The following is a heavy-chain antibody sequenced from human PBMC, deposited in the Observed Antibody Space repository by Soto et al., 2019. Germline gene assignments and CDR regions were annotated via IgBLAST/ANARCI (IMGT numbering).Heavy chain of an antibody. D-gene: IGHD6-13*01. CDR3: ARAQPAAGYYDYAMDV. V-gene: IGHV4-59*01. CDR1: GGSISSYY. J-gene: IGHJ6*02. CDR2: IYYSGST. Sequence: QVQLQESGPGLLKPSETLSLTCTASGGSISSYYWSWIRQPPGKGLEWIGYIYYSGSTNYNPSLKSRVTIAVDTSKKQFSMKLSSVTAADTAVYYCARAQPAAGYYDYAMDVGGQGTTVTVSS.